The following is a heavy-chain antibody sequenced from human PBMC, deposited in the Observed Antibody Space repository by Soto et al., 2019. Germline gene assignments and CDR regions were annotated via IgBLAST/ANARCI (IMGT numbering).Heavy chain of an antibody. V-gene: IGHV1-46*01. J-gene: IGHJ6*02. CDR3: ASGITMVRGVPDPNYYYYGMDV. Sequence: ASVKVSCKASGYTFTSYYMHWVRQAPGQGLEWMGIINPSGGSTSYAQKFQGRVTMTRDTSTSTVYMELSSLRSEDTAVYYCASGITMVRGVPDPNYYYYGMDVWGQGTTVTVSS. CDR1: GYTFTSYY. D-gene: IGHD3-10*01. CDR2: INPSGGST.